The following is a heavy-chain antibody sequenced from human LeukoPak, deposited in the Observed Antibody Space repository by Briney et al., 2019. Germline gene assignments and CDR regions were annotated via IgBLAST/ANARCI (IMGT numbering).Heavy chain of an antibody. J-gene: IGHJ6*02. CDR2: ISYDGSNK. D-gene: IGHD3-10*01. CDR1: GFTFSSYA. V-gene: IGHV3-30*04. CDR3: ARVGVTMVRGVIAYYYYGMDV. Sequence: GRSLRLSCAASGFTFSSYAMHWVRQAPGKGLGWVAVISYDGSNKYYADSVKGRFTISRDNSKNTLYLQMNSLRAEDTAVYYCARVGVTMVRGVIAYYYYGMDVWGQGTTVTVSS.